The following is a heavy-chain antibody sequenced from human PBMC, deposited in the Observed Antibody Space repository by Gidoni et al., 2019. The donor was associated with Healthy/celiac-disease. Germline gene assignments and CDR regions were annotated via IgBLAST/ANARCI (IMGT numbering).Heavy chain of an antibody. D-gene: IGHD5-18*01. J-gene: IGHJ6*02. CDR1: GFTFSRYG. CDR2: ISYDGSNK. V-gene: IGHV3-30*18. CDR3: AKDVDTATQGDYYGMDV. Sequence: QVQLVESGGGVVQPGRSLRLSCAASGFTFSRYGMHWFRQAPGKGLEWVAVISYDGSNKYYADSVKGRFTISRDNSKNTLYLQMNSLRAEDTAVYYCAKDVDTATQGDYYGMDVWGQGTTVTVSS.